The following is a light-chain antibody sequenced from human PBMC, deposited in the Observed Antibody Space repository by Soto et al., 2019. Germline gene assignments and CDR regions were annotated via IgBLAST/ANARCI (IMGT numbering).Light chain of an antibody. CDR2: NTY. Sequence: QPVLTQPPSASGTPGQRVTISCSGSSSNIGSHTVNWYQQLPGTAPKLLIYNTYYRPSGVPDRFSGSKSGTSASLAISGLQSEDEADYYCAACDDSLNGVVFGGGTQLTVL. V-gene: IGLV1-44*01. J-gene: IGLJ2*01. CDR3: AACDDSLNGVV. CDR1: SSNIGSHT.